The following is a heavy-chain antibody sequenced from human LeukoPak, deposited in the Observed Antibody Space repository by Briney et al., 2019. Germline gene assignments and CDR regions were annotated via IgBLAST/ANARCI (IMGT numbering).Heavy chain of an antibody. V-gene: IGHV3-21*01. CDR1: AFTFSSYS. CDR2: ISSSSSYI. J-gene: IGHJ4*02. D-gene: IGHD3-22*01. Sequence: PGGSLRLSCAASAFTFSSYSMNWVRQAPGKGLEWVSSISSSSSYIYYADSVKGRFTISRDNVKNSLYLQMNSLRAEDTAVYYCARDPYDISSGYYSPFDYWGQGTLVTVSS. CDR3: ARDPYDISSGYYSPFDY.